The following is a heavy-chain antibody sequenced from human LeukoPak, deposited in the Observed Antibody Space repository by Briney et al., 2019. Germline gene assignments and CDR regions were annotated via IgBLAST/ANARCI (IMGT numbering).Heavy chain of an antibody. J-gene: IGHJ5*02. CDR2: IYYSGST. V-gene: IGHV4-59*08. CDR1: GGSISSYY. D-gene: IGHD4-17*01. CDR3: ARHVGEGDYGDYNWFDP. Sequence: SETLSLTCTVSGGSISSYYWSWIRQPPGKGLEWIGYIYYSGSTNYNPSLKSRVTISVDTSKNQFSLKLSSVTAADTAVYYCARHVGEGDYGDYNWFDPWGQGTLVTVSS.